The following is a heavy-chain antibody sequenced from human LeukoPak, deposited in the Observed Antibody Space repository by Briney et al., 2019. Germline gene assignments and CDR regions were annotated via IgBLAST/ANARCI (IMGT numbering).Heavy chain of an antibody. CDR2: INHSGST. Sequence: PSETLSLTCAVYGGSFSGYYWSWIRQPPGKGLEWIGEINHSGSTNYNPSLKSRVTISVDTSKNQFSLKLSSVTAADTAVYYCASTGSGRRYYYYYYMDVWGNGTTVTVSS. CDR3: ASTGSGRRYYYYYYMDV. J-gene: IGHJ6*03. CDR1: GGSFSGYY. V-gene: IGHV4-34*01. D-gene: IGHD2-15*01.